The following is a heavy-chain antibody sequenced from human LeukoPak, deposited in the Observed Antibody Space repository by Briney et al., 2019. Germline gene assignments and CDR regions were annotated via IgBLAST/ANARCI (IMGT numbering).Heavy chain of an antibody. CDR3: ARTADGTGSAGTTGFDY. V-gene: IGHV4-39*01. CDR2: IYYSGST. J-gene: IGHJ4*02. Sequence: SETLSLTCTVSGGSISSSSYYWGWIRQPPGKGLEWIGSIYYSGSTYYNPSLKSRVTISVDTSKNQFSLKLSSVTAADTAVYYCARTADGTGSAGTTGFDYWGQGTLVTVSS. CDR1: GGSISSSSYY. D-gene: IGHD1-7*01.